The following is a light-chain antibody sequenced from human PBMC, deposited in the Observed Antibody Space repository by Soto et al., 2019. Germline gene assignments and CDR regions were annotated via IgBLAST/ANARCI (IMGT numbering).Light chain of an antibody. Sequence: DIQMTQSPSSLSASVGDRVTITCRASQSIITYLNWYQQKPGKPPKLLMYAASSLQSGVPSRFSGSGSGTYFNLTISSLQPEDFATYYCQQSYIPPLTFGQGTRLEIK. CDR2: AAS. V-gene: IGKV1-39*01. CDR3: QQSYIPPLT. CDR1: QSIITY. J-gene: IGKJ5*01.